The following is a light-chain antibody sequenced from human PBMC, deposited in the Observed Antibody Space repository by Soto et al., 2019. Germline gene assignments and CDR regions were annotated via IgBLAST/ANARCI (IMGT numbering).Light chain of an antibody. CDR2: DDN. Sequence: QSVLTQPPSVSGAPGQRVTISCTGSSXNIGAGYDLHWYRQLPGTAPKLLIYDDNNRPSGVPDRFSGSKSGTSASLAISGLQAEDEADYYCQSYESSLSGYVFVTGTKVTVL. CDR3: QSYESSLSGYV. CDR1: SXNIGAGYD. V-gene: IGLV1-40*01. J-gene: IGLJ1*01.